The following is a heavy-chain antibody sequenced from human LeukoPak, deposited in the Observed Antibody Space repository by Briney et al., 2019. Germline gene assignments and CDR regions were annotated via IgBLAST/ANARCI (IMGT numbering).Heavy chain of an antibody. Sequence: PGRSLRLSCAASGFTFDDYAMHWVRQAPGKGLEWVSGISWNSGSTGYADSVKGRFTISRDNAKNSLYLQMNSLRVEDTALYYCAMKFTRDYYYMDVWGKGTTVTVSS. CDR1: GFTFDDYA. CDR3: AMKFTRDYYYMDV. J-gene: IGHJ6*03. CDR2: ISWNSGST. V-gene: IGHV3-9*01.